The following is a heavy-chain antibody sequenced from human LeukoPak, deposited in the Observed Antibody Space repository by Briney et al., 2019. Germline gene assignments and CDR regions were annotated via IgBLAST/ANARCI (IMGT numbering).Heavy chain of an antibody. J-gene: IGHJ4*02. CDR2: INSVGSSR. Sequence: GGSVRLFCSASGFHFSSSWMHWVRQPPGKGLVWVSRINSVGSSRLYADAVKGRFTISRDNAKNTLYLQMHSLRAEDTAVYYCASNQYFDSSGYYVGFDYWGQGTLVTVSS. D-gene: IGHD3-22*01. CDR3: ASNQYFDSSGYYVGFDY. CDR1: GFHFSSSW. V-gene: IGHV3-74*01.